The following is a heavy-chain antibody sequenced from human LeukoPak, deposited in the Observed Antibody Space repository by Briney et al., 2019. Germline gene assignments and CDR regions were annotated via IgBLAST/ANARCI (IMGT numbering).Heavy chain of an antibody. CDR3: ARYYYDSSGYDYYFDY. CDR2: IYYSGST. D-gene: IGHD3-22*01. Sequence: SETLSLTCNVSGGSISSSSYYWGWIRQPPGKGLEWIGSIYYSGSTYYNPSLRSRVTISVDTSKSQFSLKLSSVTAADTAVYYCARYYYDSSGYDYYFDYWGQGTLVTVSS. CDR1: GGSISSSSYY. V-gene: IGHV4-39*07. J-gene: IGHJ4*02.